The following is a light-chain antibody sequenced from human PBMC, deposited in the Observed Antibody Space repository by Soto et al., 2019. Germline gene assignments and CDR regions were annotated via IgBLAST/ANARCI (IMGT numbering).Light chain of an antibody. CDR2: DVS. CDR1: QSLSSW. CDR3: QQSYSARWT. V-gene: IGKV1-5*01. J-gene: IGKJ1*01. Sequence: EIRMTQSPSTLSASVGDRVNMXCRASQSLSSWLAWYQQKPGKAPKLLIYDVSSLESGGPSRFSGSGSVTEFTRTISSLQPDDFATYYGQQSYSARWTFGQGTKVDIK.